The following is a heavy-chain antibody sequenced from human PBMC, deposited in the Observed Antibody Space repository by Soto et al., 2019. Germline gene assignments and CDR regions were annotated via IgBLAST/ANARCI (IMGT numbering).Heavy chain of an antibody. CDR3: AKDPHYYYDSSGDFFDY. CDR2: ISGSGGST. J-gene: IGHJ4*02. CDR1: GFTFSSYA. V-gene: IGHV3-23*01. Sequence: EVQLLESGGGLVQPGGSLRLSCAASGFTFSSYAMSWVRQAPGKGLEWVSAISGSGGSTYYADSVKGRFTISRDNSKNTLYLQMNSLRAEDTAVYYCAKDPHYYYDSSGDFFDYWGQRTLVTVSS. D-gene: IGHD3-22*01.